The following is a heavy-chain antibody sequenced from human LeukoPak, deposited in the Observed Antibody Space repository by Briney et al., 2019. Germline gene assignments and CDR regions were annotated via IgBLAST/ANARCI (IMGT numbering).Heavy chain of an antibody. CDR2: ISSSSSYI. V-gene: IGHV3-21*01. Sequence: GGSLRLSCAASGFTFSSYSMNWVRQAPGKGLEWVSSISSSSSYIYYADPVKGRFTISRDNAKNSLYLQMNSLRAEDTAVYYCARFATYGSGTYAFDYWGQGTLVTVSS. D-gene: IGHD3-10*01. CDR1: GFTFSSYS. J-gene: IGHJ4*02. CDR3: ARFATYGSGTYAFDY.